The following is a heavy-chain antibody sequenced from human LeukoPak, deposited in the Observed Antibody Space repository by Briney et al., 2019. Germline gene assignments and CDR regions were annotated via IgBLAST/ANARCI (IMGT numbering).Heavy chain of an antibody. CDR2: IYTSGST. CDR3: ARDRLFGSGHRYFDY. J-gene: IGHJ4*02. CDR1: GGSITSYF. V-gene: IGHV4-4*07. D-gene: IGHD3-22*01. Sequence: PSETLSLTCTVSGGSITSYFWSWIRQPAGKGLEWIGRIYTSGSTNYNPSLKSRVTMSVDTSKNQFSLKLSSVTAADTAVYYCARDRLFGSGHRYFDYWGQGTLVTVSS.